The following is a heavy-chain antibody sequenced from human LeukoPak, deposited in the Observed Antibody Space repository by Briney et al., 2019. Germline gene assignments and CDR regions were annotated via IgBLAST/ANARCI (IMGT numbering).Heavy chain of an antibody. J-gene: IGHJ4*02. CDR2: IYTSGTT. Sequence: TSETLSLTCTVSGDSISSYYWTWIRQPAGKGLDWIGRIYTSGTTNYNPSLKSRVTISVDKSKNQFSLNLSSVTAADTAVYYCARDRPNLAGILDYRGQGTLVTVSS. CDR3: ARDRPNLAGILDY. V-gene: IGHV4-4*07. CDR1: GDSISSYY. D-gene: IGHD6-19*01.